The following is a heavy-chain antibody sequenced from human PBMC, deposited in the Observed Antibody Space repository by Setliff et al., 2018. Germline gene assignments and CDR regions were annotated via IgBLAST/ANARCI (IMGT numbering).Heavy chain of an antibody. Sequence: SETLSLTCTVSGGSISGYYWNWIRQTPEMRLEWIGHIHFSGNTHFNPSLMSRVTMSVDTSKSQFSLNVNSVTSADTAVYYCVRGGSAWAWNYDLWGRGTLVTVSS. CDR2: IHFSGNT. D-gene: IGHD3-16*01. CDR3: VRGGSAWAWNYDL. V-gene: IGHV4-59*01. CDR1: GGSISGYY. J-gene: IGHJ2*01.